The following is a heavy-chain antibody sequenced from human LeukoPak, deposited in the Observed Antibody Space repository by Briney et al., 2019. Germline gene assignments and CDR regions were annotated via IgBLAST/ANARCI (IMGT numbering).Heavy chain of an antibody. CDR3: ARPRTYYYDKDAFDI. Sequence: LGESLKISCQTSGYTFITYGIGWVRQMPGKGLEWMGIIYPGDSDTRYSPSFQGQVTISADKSISTAYLQWSSLKASDTAMYYCARPRTYYYDKDAFDIWGQGTMVTVSS. J-gene: IGHJ3*02. D-gene: IGHD3-22*01. CDR2: IYPGDSDT. CDR1: GYTFITYG. V-gene: IGHV5-51*01.